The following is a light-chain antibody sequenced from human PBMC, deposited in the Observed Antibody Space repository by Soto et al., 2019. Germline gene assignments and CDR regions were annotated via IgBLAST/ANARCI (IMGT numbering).Light chain of an antibody. J-gene: IGKJ4*01. CDR2: DAS. Sequence: VLTQTPGTLSLSPGESATLSCRASQSISRNYLAWYQQKPGQAPRLLIFDASSRATGVPDRFSGGGSETDFTLTITRLEAEDSAVYHCQQYGISPLTFGGGTKLEIK. CDR1: QSISRNY. CDR3: QQYGISPLT. V-gene: IGKV3-20*01.